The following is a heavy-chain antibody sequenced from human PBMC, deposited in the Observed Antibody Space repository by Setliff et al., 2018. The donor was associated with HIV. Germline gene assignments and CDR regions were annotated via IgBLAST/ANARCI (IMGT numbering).Heavy chain of an antibody. Sequence: ASVKVSCKASGYTFASYYMHWVRQAPGQGLEWMGRINPNSGGTNYAQKLQGRVTMTTDTSTSTAYMELRSLRSDETAVYYCVRLTADRTNYYYYMDVWGKGTTVTVSS. D-gene: IGHD2-8*01. CDR1: GYTFASYY. CDR2: INPNSGGT. J-gene: IGHJ6*03. CDR3: VRLTADRTNYYYYMDV. V-gene: IGHV1-2*06.